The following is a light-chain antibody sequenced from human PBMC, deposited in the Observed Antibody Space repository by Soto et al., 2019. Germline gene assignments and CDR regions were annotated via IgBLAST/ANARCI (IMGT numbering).Light chain of an antibody. CDR1: QGISGR. CDR3: QQYNSYST. Sequence: DIQMTQSPSTLSASVGDRVTITCRASQGISGRLAWYQQKPGKAPNLLIYDVSNLESGVPSRFSGTGSGTEFTHTINSLQPDDFATYYGQQYNSYSTFGPGTNVEVK. J-gene: IGKJ1*01. V-gene: IGKV1-5*01. CDR2: DVS.